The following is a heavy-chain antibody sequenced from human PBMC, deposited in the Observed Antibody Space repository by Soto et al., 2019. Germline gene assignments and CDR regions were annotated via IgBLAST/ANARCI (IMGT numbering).Heavy chain of an antibody. J-gene: IGHJ4*02. CDR3: VGEVASGY. Sequence: QVQLVESGGGVVQPGRSLRLSCAASGVTLSNFGMHWVRQAPGKGLEWVAVISRDGSTMFYADSVKGRFTISRDSSRNTLYLQMKGLRAEDTAVYHCVGEVASGYWGQGTLVTVSS. D-gene: IGHD3-16*01. V-gene: IGHV3-30*03. CDR1: GVTLSNFG. CDR2: ISRDGSTM.